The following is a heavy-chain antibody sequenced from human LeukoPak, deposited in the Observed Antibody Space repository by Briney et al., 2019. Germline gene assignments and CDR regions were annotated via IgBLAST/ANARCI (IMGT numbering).Heavy chain of an antibody. CDR1: GFTFSSYS. V-gene: IGHV3-21*01. D-gene: IGHD5-12*01. CDR2: ISSSSSYI. Sequence: GGSLRLSCAASGFTFSSYSMNWVRQAPGKGLGWVSSISSSSSYIYYADSVKGRFTISRDNAKNSLYLQMNSLRAEDTAVYYCARSTQSGYDSDYWGQGTLVTVSS. CDR3: ARSTQSGYDSDY. J-gene: IGHJ4*02.